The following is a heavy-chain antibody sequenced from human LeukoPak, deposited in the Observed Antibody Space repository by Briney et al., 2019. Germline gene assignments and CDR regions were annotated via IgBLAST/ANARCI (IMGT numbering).Heavy chain of an antibody. J-gene: IGHJ4*02. CDR1: GFTFSSYA. D-gene: IGHD2-21*02. CDR3: AKRQGHIVVVTAMVGDDY. Sequence: PGGSLRLSCAASGFTFSSYAMSWVRQAPGKGLEWVSAISGGSTYYADSVKGRFTISRDNSKNTLYLQMNSLRAEDTAVYYCAKRQGHIVVVTAMVGDDYWGQGTLVTVSS. CDR2: ISGGST. V-gene: IGHV3-23*01.